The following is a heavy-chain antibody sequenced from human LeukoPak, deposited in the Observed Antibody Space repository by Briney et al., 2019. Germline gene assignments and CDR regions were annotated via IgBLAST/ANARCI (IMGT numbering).Heavy chain of an antibody. Sequence: SVKVSCKASGFTFTSSAVQWVRQARGQRLEWIGWIVVGSGNTNYAQKFQERVTITRDVSTSTAYMELSSLRSEDTAVYYCAALGLGYCSGGSCYRDAFDIWGQGTMVTVSS. V-gene: IGHV1-58*01. D-gene: IGHD2-15*01. CDR3: AALGLGYCSGGSCYRDAFDI. J-gene: IGHJ3*02. CDR1: GFTFTSSA. CDR2: IVVGSGNT.